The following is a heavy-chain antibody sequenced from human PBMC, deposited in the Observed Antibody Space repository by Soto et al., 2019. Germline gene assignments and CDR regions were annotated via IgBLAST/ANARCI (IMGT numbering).Heavy chain of an antibody. CDR3: ARERWERNFDY. V-gene: IGHV3-30-3*01. CDR1: GFTFSSYA. CDR2: ISYDGSNN. J-gene: IGHJ4*02. D-gene: IGHD1-26*01. Sequence: QVQLVESGGGVVQPGRSLRLSCAASGFTFSSYAMHWVRQAPGKGLEWVAVISYDGSNNYYADSVNGRFTISRDNFKNTLYLQMNSLRPEDTAVYYGARERWERNFDYWGQGSLVTVSS.